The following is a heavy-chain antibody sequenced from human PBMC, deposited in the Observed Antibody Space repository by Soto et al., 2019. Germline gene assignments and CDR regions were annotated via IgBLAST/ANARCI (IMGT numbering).Heavy chain of an antibody. CDR1: GGSIGSYY. J-gene: IGHJ4*02. D-gene: IGHD3-16*01. Sequence: SETLSLTCSVSGGSIGSYYWSWIRQPPGKGLEWIGYIYYSGSTNYNPSLKSRVTISVNTSKNQFSLKLSSVTAADTAVYYCARRYGSSFDYWGQGTPVTVSS. CDR2: IYYSGST. V-gene: IGHV4-59*08. CDR3: ARRYGSSFDY.